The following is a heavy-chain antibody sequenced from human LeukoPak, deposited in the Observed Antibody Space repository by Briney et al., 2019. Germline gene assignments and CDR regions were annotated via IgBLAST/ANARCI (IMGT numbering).Heavy chain of an antibody. J-gene: IGHJ3*02. CDR2: IYYGGST. D-gene: IGHD2-15*01. V-gene: IGHV4-59*01. CDR1: GGSISSYC. Sequence: SETLSLTCTVSGGSISSYCWSWVRQPPGKGLEWIGYIYYGGSTNYNPSPTSRATISVETSKNQFSLKLSSVTAADTAVYYCASGYCSGGSCYGDAFDIWGQGTMVTVSS. CDR3: ASGYCSGGSCYGDAFDI.